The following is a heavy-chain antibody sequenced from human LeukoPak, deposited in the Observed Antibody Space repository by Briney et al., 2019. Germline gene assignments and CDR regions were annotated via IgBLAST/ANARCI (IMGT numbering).Heavy chain of an antibody. V-gene: IGHV3-74*01. CDR1: GVTFRTNW. CDR3: GRDLGGRWSY. CDR2: INEDGSIT. Sequence: PGGSLRLSCAVSGVTFRTNWMHWVRQVPGEGLVWVSRINEDGSITSYADSVTGRFTISRDNAQNTLYLQMNSLSAEDTAVYYCGRDLGGRWSYWGQGALVTVSS. D-gene: IGHD3-16*01. J-gene: IGHJ4*02.